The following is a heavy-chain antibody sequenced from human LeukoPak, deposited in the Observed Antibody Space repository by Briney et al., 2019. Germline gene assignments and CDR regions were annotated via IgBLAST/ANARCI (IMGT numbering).Heavy chain of an antibody. CDR1: GYTFTSSY. CDR2: INPSGGST. D-gene: IGHD4-11*01. V-gene: IGHV1-46*01. J-gene: IGHJ4*02. Sequence: EASVKVSCKASGYTFTSSYMHWVRQAPGQGLEWMGIINPSGGSTSYAQKFQGRVTMTRDTSTSTVYMELSSLRSEDTAVYYCARAARIIQYSNLNFDYWGQGTLVTVSS. CDR3: ARAARIIQYSNLNFDY.